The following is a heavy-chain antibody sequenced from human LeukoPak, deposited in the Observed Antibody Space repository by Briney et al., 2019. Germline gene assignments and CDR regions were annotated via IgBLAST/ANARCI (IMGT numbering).Heavy chain of an antibody. CDR2: FDPEDGET. V-gene: IGHV1-24*01. Sequence: ASVKVSCKVSGYTLTELSMHWVRQAPGKGLEWMGGFDPEDGETIYAQKFQGRVTMTEDTSTDTAYMELSSLRSEDTAVYYCATRPITGSSLASQHPSDYYFDYWGQGTLVTVSS. CDR3: ATRPITGSSLASQHPSDYYFDY. CDR1: GYTLTELS. D-gene: IGHD1-20*01. J-gene: IGHJ4*02.